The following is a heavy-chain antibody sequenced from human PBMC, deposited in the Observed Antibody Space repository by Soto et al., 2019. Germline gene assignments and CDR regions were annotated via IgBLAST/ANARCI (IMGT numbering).Heavy chain of an antibody. Sequence: SETLSLTCTVSGGSISSYYWSWIRQPPGKGLEWIGYIYYTGSTYYNPSLKSRVTMSIDTSRSQLLLQLNSVTAADTAVYYCARDYMVRGVMRWFDPWGQGTLVTVSS. CDR3: ARDYMVRGVMRWFDP. J-gene: IGHJ5*02. D-gene: IGHD3-10*01. CDR2: IYYTGST. CDR1: GGSISSYY. V-gene: IGHV4-59*01.